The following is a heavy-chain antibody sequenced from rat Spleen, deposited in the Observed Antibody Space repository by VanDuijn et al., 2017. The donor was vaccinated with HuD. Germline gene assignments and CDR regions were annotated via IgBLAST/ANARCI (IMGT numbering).Heavy chain of an antibody. J-gene: IGHJ3*01. CDR1: GFTFSDYY. CDR3: TTYPFAY. Sequence: EVQLVESDGGLVQPGRSLKLSCAASGFTFSDYYMTWVRQAPTKGLEWVATITYDGSSTYYRDSVKGRFTISRDNAKSTLYLQMNSLRSEDTATYYCTTYPFAYWGQGTLVTVSS. D-gene: IGHD3-8*01. V-gene: IGHV5-20*01. CDR2: ITYDGSST.